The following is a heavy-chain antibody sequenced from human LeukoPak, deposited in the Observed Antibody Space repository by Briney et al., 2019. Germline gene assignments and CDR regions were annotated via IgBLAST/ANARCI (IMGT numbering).Heavy chain of an antibody. CDR2: IRYDGSNK. CDR1: GFTFSSYG. V-gene: IGHV3-30*02. Sequence: PGGSLRLSCAASGFTFSSYGMHWVRQAPGKGLEWVAFIRYDGSNKYYADSVKGRFTISRDNSKNTLYLQMNSLRAEDTAVYYCAKDQGPAGSTSCYADWGQGTLVTVSS. D-gene: IGHD2-2*01. J-gene: IGHJ4*02. CDR3: AKDQGPAGSTSCYAD.